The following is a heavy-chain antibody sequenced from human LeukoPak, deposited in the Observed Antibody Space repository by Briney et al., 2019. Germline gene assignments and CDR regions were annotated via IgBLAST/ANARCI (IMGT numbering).Heavy chain of an antibody. CDR3: AKGPDRSVVYAMGYFDY. CDR1: GFTFSSYA. CDR2: ISGSGGST. Sequence: GGSLRLSCAASGFTFSSYAMSWVRRAPGKGLEWVSAISGSGGSTYYADSVKGRFTISRDNSKNTLYLQMNSLRAEDTAVYYCAKGPDRSVVYAMGYFDYWGQGTLVTVSS. V-gene: IGHV3-23*01. D-gene: IGHD2-8*02. J-gene: IGHJ4*02.